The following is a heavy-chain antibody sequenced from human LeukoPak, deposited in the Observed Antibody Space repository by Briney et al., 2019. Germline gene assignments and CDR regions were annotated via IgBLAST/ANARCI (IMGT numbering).Heavy chain of an antibody. CDR1: GYTFTSYY. CDR2: INPGGGST. J-gene: IGHJ1*01. V-gene: IGHV1-46*01. Sequence: ASVKVSCKASGYTFTSYYMHWVRQAHGQGLEWMGIINPGGGSTSYAQKFQGRVTMARDTSTSTVYMELSSLRSEDTAVYYCARDGQWLVHYFQHWGQGTLVTVSS. D-gene: IGHD6-19*01. CDR3: ARDGQWLVHYFQH.